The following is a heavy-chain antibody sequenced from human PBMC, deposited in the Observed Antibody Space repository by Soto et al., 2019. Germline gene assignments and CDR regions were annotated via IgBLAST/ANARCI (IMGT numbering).Heavy chain of an antibody. D-gene: IGHD4-17*01. Sequence: EVQLLESGGGLVQPGGSLRLSCAASGFTFSIYAMTWVRQAPGKGLEWVSTISGSSGTTSYADSVRGRFTISRDTSKHTLYLQMNSLRAEDTAVYCCAKDAYGWYFDLWGRGTLVTVSS. CDR1: GFTFSIYA. J-gene: IGHJ2*01. CDR2: ISGSSGTT. CDR3: AKDAYGWYFDL. V-gene: IGHV3-23*01.